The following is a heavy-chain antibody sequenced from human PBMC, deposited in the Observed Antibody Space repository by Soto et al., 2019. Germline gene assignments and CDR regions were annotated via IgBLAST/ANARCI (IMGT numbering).Heavy chain of an antibody. CDR1: GFTFSGFW. CDR2: INSDGSST. V-gene: IGHV3-74*01. CDR3: ARDLSYSSGGSMNY. J-gene: IGHJ4*02. Sequence: GGSLSLSCVASGFTFSGFWMHWVRQAPGKGLVWVSRINSDGSSTSYVDSVKGRFTISRDNAKNTLHLQMNSLRAADTAVYYCARDLSYSSGGSMNYWGQGTLVTVSS. D-gene: IGHD6-19*01.